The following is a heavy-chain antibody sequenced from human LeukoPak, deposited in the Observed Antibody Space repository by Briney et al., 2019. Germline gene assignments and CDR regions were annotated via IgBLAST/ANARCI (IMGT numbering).Heavy chain of an antibody. V-gene: IGHV3-30*18. D-gene: IGHD3-10*01. CDR2: ISYDGSNK. Sequence: GGSLMLSCEASGFTFSSYGMHWVRQAPGKGLEWVAVISYDGSNKYYADSVKGRFTISRDNSKNTLYLQMNSLRAEDTAVYYCAKDYYYGSGPGWFDPWGQGTLVTVSS. CDR3: AKDYYYGSGPGWFDP. J-gene: IGHJ5*02. CDR1: GFTFSSYG.